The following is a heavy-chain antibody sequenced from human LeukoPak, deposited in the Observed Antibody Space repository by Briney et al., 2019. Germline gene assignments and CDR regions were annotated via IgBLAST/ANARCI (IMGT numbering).Heavy chain of an antibody. J-gene: IGHJ6*03. Sequence: GGSLRLSCAASGFTFSSYWMHWVRQAPGKGLVWVSRMNSDGRTTSYADSVKGRFTISRDNAKNTLYLQMNSLRAEDTAVYFCARETETISHYYMDVWGKGTTVTISS. CDR2: MNSDGRTT. CDR1: GFTFSSYW. V-gene: IGHV3-74*01. CDR3: ARETETISHYYMDV.